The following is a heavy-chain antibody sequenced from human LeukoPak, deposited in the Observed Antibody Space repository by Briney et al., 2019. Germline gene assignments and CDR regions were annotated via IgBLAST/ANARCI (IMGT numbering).Heavy chain of an antibody. Sequence: SETLSLTCAVYGGSFSGYYWSWIRQPPGKGLEWIGEINHSGSTNYNTSLKSRVTISVDTSKNQFSLKLSSVTAADTAVYYCARTGQYSSSPLDYWGQGTLVTVSS. CDR2: INHSGST. CDR1: GGSFSGYY. D-gene: IGHD6-13*01. V-gene: IGHV4-34*01. CDR3: ARTGQYSSSPLDY. J-gene: IGHJ4*02.